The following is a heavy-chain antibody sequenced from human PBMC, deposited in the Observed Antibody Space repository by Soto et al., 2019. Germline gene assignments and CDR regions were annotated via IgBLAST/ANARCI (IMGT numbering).Heavy chain of an antibody. D-gene: IGHD3-9*01. Sequence: QLQLEESGPGLVKSSETLSLTCSVSGDSISSSSYYWGCIRQSPGEGLEWIGNIHGNGGTQYNPSLSRRVINSVDTSANQSSLRLTSVTAADPAVYYCASRYGPSEFPHWGQGSLVTVSS. CDR1: GDSISSSSYY. CDR2: IHGNGGT. CDR3: ASRYGPSEFPH. J-gene: IGHJ4*02. V-gene: IGHV4-39*01.